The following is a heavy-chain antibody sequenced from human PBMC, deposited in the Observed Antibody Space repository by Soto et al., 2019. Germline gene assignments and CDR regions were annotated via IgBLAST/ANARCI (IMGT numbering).Heavy chain of an antibody. CDR1: GFTFSSYW. CDR3: AMTLWFGELWFDY. V-gene: IGHV3-7*01. D-gene: IGHD3-10*01. Sequence: EVQLVESGGGLVQPRGSLRLSCAASGFTFSSYWMSWVRQAPGKGLEWVANIKQDGSEKYYVDSVKGRFTISRDNAKNSLYLQMNSLRAEDTAVYYCAMTLWFGELWFDYWGQGTLVTVSS. J-gene: IGHJ4*02. CDR2: IKQDGSEK.